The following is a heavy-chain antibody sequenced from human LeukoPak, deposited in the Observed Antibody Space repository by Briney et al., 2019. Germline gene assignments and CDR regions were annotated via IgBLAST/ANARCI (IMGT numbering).Heavy chain of an antibody. CDR3: ARDLRGIVAPPR. J-gene: IGHJ4*02. Sequence: PSETLSLTCAVSGDSISSSKWWSWVRQPPGKGLECIGEVYHSGSANYNLSVKSRVTISVDKSKNQFSLKLTSATAADTAVYYCARDLRGIVAPPRWGQGTLVSVSS. V-gene: IGHV4-4*02. D-gene: IGHD2-15*01. CDR2: VYHSGSA. CDR1: GDSISSSKW.